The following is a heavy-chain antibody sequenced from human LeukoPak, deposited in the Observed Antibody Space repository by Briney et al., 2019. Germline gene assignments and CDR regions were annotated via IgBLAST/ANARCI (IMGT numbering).Heavy chain of an antibody. V-gene: IGHV3-49*03. J-gene: IGHJ4*02. CDR2: IRSKAYGGTT. D-gene: IGHD3-3*01. Sequence: GGSLRLSCTASGFTFGDYAMSWFRQAPGKGLEWVGFIRSKAYGGTTEYAASVKGRFTISRDDSKSIAYLQMNSLKTEDTAVYYCTRDPIWSGYYFDYWGQGTLATVSS. CDR1: GFTFGDYA. CDR3: TRDPIWSGYYFDY.